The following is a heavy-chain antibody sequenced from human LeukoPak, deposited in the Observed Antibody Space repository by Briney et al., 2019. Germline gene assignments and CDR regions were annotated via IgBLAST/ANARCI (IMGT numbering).Heavy chain of an antibody. Sequence: PSETLSLTCAVYGGSLSGYYWSWIRQPPGKGPEWIGEINHSGSTNYNPSLKSRVTIPVDTSKNQFSLKLSSVTAADTAVYFCASPRGDDSGGYYTWYFHHWGQGILVTVSS. CDR2: INHSGST. V-gene: IGHV4-34*01. J-gene: IGHJ1*01. CDR1: GGSLSGYY. D-gene: IGHD3-22*01. CDR3: ASPRGDDSGGYYTWYFHH.